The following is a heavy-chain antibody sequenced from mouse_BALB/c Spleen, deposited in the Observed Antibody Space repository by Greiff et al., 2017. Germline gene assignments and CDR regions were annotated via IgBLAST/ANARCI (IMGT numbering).Heavy chain of an antibody. D-gene: IGHD2-1*01. CDR2: ISSGGST. Sequence: DVQLVESGGGLVKPGGSLKLSCAASGFTFSSYAMSWVRQTPEKRLEWVASISSGGSTYYPDSVKGRFTISRDNARNILYLQMSSLRSEDTAMYYCARGSYGNPFDYWGQGTTLTVSS. V-gene: IGHV5-6-5*01. CDR3: ARGSYGNPFDY. CDR1: GFTFSSYA. J-gene: IGHJ2*01.